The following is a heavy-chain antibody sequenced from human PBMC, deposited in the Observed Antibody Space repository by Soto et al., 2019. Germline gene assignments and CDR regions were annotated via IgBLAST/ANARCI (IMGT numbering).Heavy chain of an antibody. Sequence: EVQLLESGGGLVQPGGSLRLSCAASGFTFSSYAMSWVRQAPGKGLEWVSAISGSGGSTYYADSVKGRFTISRDNSKNTLYLQMNSLRAEDTAVYYCAKWASYSIWLGELSVAPIFDYWGKGTLVTVSS. CDR1: GFTFSSYA. CDR2: ISGSGGST. CDR3: AKWASYSIWLGELSVAPIFDY. J-gene: IGHJ4*02. V-gene: IGHV3-23*01. D-gene: IGHD3-10*01.